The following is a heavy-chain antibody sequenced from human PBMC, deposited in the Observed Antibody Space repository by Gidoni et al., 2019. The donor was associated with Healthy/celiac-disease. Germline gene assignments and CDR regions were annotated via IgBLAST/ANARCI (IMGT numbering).Heavy chain of an antibody. CDR1: GGSFSGYY. CDR2: INHSGST. J-gene: IGHJ3*02. CDR3: ARGPRRAFDI. V-gene: IGHV4-34*01. Sequence: QVHLQQWGAGLLKPSETLSLTCAVYGGSFSGYYWSWIRQPPGKGLEWIGEINHSGSTNYNPSLKSRVTISVDTSKNQFSLKLSSVTAADTAVYYCARGPRRAFDIWGQGTMVTVSS.